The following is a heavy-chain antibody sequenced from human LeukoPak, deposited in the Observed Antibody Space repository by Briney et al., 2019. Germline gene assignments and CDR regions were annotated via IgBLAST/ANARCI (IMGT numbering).Heavy chain of an antibody. D-gene: IGHD5/OR15-5a*01. CDR2: INHSGST. Sequence: SETLSLTCAVYGGSFSGYYWSWIRQPPGKGLEWIGEINHSGSTNYNPSLKSRVTISVDTSKNQFSLKLSSVTAADTAVYYCARGFAGVYASRYYYYMDVWGKGTTVTVSS. CDR3: ARGFAGVYASRYYYYMDV. CDR1: GGSFSGYY. J-gene: IGHJ6*03. V-gene: IGHV4-34*01.